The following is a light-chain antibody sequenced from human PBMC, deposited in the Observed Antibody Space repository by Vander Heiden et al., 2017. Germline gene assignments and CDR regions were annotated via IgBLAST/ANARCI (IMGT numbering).Light chain of an antibody. V-gene: IGKV1-39*01. J-gene: IGKJ2*01. CDR3: QQTYSSYH. CDR1: QSISSY. CDR2: AAS. Sequence: DIQMTQSPSSLSASVGDRVTITCRASQSISSYLNWYQQKPGKAPKLLIYAASRWQSGVPSRFSASGPGTDFTLTSSSLQPQDFATYYWQQTYSSYHFAPGTKMEIK.